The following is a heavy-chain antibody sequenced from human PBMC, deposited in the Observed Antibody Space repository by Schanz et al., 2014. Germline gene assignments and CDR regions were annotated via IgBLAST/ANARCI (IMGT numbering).Heavy chain of an antibody. D-gene: IGHD6-6*01. V-gene: IGHV3-53*01. CDR1: GFTVNTNY. Sequence: EVQLVESGGGLIQPGGSLRLSCAVSGFTVNTNYMSWVRQAPGKGLEWISSMYINSGSTQYADSVKGRFIISRDSSKNTLFLQMNSLRAEDTAVYYCAKVWKDHRIAGRPGWSDGMDVWGQGTTVTVSS. CDR3: AKVWKDHRIAGRPGWSDGMDV. J-gene: IGHJ6*02. CDR2: MYINSGST.